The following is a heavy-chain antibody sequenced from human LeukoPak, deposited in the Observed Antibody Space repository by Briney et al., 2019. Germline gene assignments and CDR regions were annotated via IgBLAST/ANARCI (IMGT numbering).Heavy chain of an antibody. V-gene: IGHV1-69*01. Sequence: ASVKVSCKASGGTFSSYAISWVRQAPGQGLEWMGGIIPIFGTANYAQKFQGRVTITADESTSTAYMELSSLRSEDTAVCYCAIYGPVRGAFLDYWGQGTLVTVSS. J-gene: IGHJ4*02. CDR2: IIPIFGTA. D-gene: IGHD3-10*01. CDR1: GGTFSSYA. CDR3: AIYGPVRGAFLDY.